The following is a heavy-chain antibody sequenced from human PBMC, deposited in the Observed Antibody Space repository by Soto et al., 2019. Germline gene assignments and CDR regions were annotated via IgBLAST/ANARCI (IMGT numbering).Heavy chain of an antibody. CDR1: GYTFTGYY. D-gene: IGHD1-1*01. Sequence: WASMKVSCKASGYTFTGYYMHWVRQAPGQGLEWMGWINPNSGGTNYAQKFQGRVTMTRDTSISTAYMELSRLRSDDTAVYYCARDRELERCGMDVWGQGTTVTVSS. J-gene: IGHJ6*02. CDR2: INPNSGGT. CDR3: ARDRELERCGMDV. V-gene: IGHV1-2*02.